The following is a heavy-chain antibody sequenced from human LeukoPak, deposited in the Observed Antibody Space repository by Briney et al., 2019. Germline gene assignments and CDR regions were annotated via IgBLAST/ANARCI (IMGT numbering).Heavy chain of an antibody. CDR2: IYYSGST. V-gene: IGHV4-59*01. CDR1: GGSISSYY. J-gene: IGHJ3*02. CDR3: ARDVYPGDAFDI. Sequence: KSSGTLSLTCTVSGGSISSYYWSWIRQPPGKGLEWIGYIYYSGSTNYNPSPKSRVTISVDTSKNQFSLKLSSVTAADTAVYYCARDVYPGDAFDIWGQGTMVTVSS.